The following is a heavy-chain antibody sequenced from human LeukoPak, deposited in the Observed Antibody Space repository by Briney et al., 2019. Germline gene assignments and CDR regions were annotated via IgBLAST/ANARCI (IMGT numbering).Heavy chain of an antibody. J-gene: IGHJ4*02. V-gene: IGHV1-46*01. CDR3: ARDHQYYDSSGYNENDY. D-gene: IGHD3-22*01. Sequence: ASVKVSCKASGYTFTSYYMHWVRQAPGQGLEWMGIINPSGGSTSYAQKFQGRVTMTRDTSISTAYMELSRLRSDDTAVYYCARDHQYYDSSGYNENDYWGQGTLVTVSS. CDR1: GYTFTSYY. CDR2: INPSGGST.